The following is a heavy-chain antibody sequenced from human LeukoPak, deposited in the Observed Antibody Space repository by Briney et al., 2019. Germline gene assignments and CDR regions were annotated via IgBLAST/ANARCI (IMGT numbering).Heavy chain of an antibody. Sequence: GGSLRLSCAASGFTVSSNYMCWVRQAPGKGLEWVSVIYSGGSTYYADSVKGRFTISRDNSKNTLYLQMNSLRAEDTAMYYCARDAPIFGVVITLGYWGQGTLVTVSS. V-gene: IGHV3-66*02. CDR2: IYSGGST. J-gene: IGHJ4*02. D-gene: IGHD3-3*01. CDR1: GFTVSSNY. CDR3: ARDAPIFGVVITLGY.